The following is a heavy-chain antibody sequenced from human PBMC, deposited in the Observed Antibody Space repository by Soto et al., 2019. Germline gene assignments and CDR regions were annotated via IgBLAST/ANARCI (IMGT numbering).Heavy chain of an antibody. Sequence: AGASQKISCAGPGYIFTCYWVGWVRQRRGERLEWMGIVNPADSNTTYSPSVEGQVTISDDMSTRTAYLQWNTLRASDTAIYYCALKRRGYCSRTNCFSGYFDYWGQGTLVTVSS. CDR2: VNPADSNT. CDR1: GYIFTCYW. CDR3: ALKRRGYCSRTNCFSGYFDY. J-gene: IGHJ4*02. V-gene: IGHV5-51*01. D-gene: IGHD2-2*01.